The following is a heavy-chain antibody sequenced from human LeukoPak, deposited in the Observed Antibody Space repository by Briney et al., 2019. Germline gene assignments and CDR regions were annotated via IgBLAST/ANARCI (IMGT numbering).Heavy chain of an antibody. CDR1: GFTFSSYS. D-gene: IGHD4-23*01. J-gene: IGHJ5*02. CDR2: ISSSSSYI. CDR3: ARDDYGGFGFDP. V-gene: IGHV3-21*01. Sequence: GGSLRLSCAASGFTFSSYSMNWVRQAPGKGLEWVSSISSSSSYIYYADSVKGRFTISRDNAKNSLCLQMNSLRAEDTAVYYCARDDYGGFGFDPWGQGTLVTVSS.